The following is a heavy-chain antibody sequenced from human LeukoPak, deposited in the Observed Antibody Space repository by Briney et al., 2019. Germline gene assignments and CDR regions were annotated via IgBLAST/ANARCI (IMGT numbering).Heavy chain of an antibody. CDR1: GFTFSSYA. CDR2: ISYDGNNE. CDR3: ARGRGAYPVVTRNDY. V-gene: IGHV3-30-3*01. J-gene: IGHJ4*02. Sequence: PGGSLRLSCAASGFTFSSYAMHWVRQAPGKGLEWVAVISYDGNNEYFADSVKGRFTISRDNSKNTLYLQMNSLRADDTAAYYCARGRGAYPVVTRNDYWGQGTLVTVSS. D-gene: IGHD4-23*01.